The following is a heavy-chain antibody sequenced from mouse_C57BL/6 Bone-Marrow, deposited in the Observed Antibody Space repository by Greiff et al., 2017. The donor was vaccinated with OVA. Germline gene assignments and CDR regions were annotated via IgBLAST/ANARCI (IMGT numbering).Heavy chain of an antibody. D-gene: IGHD2-1*01. V-gene: IGHV5-17*01. CDR1: GFTFSDYG. CDR3: ARSYGNLSWFAY. J-gene: IGHJ3*01. Sequence: EVQLVVSGGGLVKPGGSLKLSCAASGFTFSDYGMHWVRQAPEKGLEWVAYISSGSSTIYYADTVKGRFTISRDNAKNTLFLQMTSLRSEDTAMYYCARSYGNLSWFAYWGQGTLVTVSA. CDR2: ISSGSSTI.